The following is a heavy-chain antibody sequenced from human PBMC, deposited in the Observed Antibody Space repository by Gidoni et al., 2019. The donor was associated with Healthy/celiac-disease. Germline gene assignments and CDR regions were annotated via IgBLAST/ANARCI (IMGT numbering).Heavy chain of an antibody. Sequence: QITLKESGPTLVKPTQTLPLTCTFSRFSLSTSGVGVGWIRQPTGKALAWLALIYWDDDKRYSPSLKSRLTITKDTSKNQVVLTMTNRDPVDTATYDCAHSPAIRKSWYVDLWGRGTLVTVSS. CDR2: IYWDDDK. V-gene: IGHV2-5*02. CDR1: RFSLSTSGVG. CDR3: AHSPAIRKSWYVDL. D-gene: IGHD4-17*01. J-gene: IGHJ2*01.